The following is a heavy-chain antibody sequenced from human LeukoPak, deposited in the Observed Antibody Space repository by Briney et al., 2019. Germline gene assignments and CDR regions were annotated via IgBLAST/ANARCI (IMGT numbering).Heavy chain of an antibody. CDR1: GYTFTSYY. Sequence: ASVKVFCKASGYTFTSYYMHWVRQAPGQGLEWMGIINPSGGSTSYAQKFQGRVTMTRDTSTSTVYMELSSLRSEDTAVYYCASSVVRWASAYWGQGTLVTVSS. CDR3: ASSVVRWASAY. J-gene: IGHJ4*02. V-gene: IGHV1-46*01. D-gene: IGHD2-2*01. CDR2: INPSGGST.